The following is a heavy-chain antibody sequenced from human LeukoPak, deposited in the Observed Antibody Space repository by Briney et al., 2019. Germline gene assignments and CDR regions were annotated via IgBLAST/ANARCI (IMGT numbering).Heavy chain of an antibody. CDR1: GDTFSNFV. D-gene: IGHD3-22*01. J-gene: IGHJ4*02. Sequence: GASVKVSCKTSGDTFSNFVISWVRQAPGQGLEWMARIIPKFDLTKIAQKFEGRVTMTEDTSTDTAYMELSSLRSEDTAVYYCARAPSYYYDSSGYPDYWGQGTLVTVSS. CDR2: IIPKFDLT. V-gene: IGHV1-69*04. CDR3: ARAPSYYYDSSGYPDY.